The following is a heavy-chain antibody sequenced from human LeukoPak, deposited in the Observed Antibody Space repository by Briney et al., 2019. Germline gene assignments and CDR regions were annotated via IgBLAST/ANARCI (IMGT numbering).Heavy chain of an antibody. CDR1: GFTFSSYW. V-gene: IGHV3-7*01. D-gene: IGHD5-24*01. J-gene: IGHJ4*02. CDR2: IKQDGSEK. CDR3: ARDLEEMATSPDY. Sequence: PGGSLRLSCAASGFTFSSYWMSWVRQAPGKGLEWVANIKQDGSEKYYVDSVKGRFTISRDNAKNSLYLQMNSLRAEDTAVYYCARDLEEMATSPDYWGQGTLVTVSS.